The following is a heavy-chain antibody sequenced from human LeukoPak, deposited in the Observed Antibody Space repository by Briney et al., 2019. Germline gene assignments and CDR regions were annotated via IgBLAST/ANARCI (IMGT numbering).Heavy chain of an antibody. D-gene: IGHD2-21*01. CDR1: GFTVSSNY. CDR3: ARDLSGGDCY. CDR2: IYSGGST. J-gene: IGHJ4*02. V-gene: IGHV3-66*02. Sequence: PGGSLRPSCAASGFTVSSNYMSWVRQAPGKGLEWVSVIYSGGSTYYADSVKGRFTISRDNSKNTLYLQMNSLRAEDTAVYYCARDLSGGDCYWGQGTLVTVSS.